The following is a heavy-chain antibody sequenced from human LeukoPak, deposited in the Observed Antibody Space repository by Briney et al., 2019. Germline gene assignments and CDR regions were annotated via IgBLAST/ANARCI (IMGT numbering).Heavy chain of an antibody. Sequence: SETLSLTCAVSGASISSSNYYWGWVRQSPGKGLEWIGNIYSSGNTNYNPSLKSRVTISVDKSKNQFSLKLSSATAADTAVYYCARDISGYPGFDIWGQGTMVTVSS. CDR2: IYSSGNT. D-gene: IGHD3-22*01. V-gene: IGHV4-39*07. CDR1: GASISSSNYY. CDR3: ARDISGYPGFDI. J-gene: IGHJ3*02.